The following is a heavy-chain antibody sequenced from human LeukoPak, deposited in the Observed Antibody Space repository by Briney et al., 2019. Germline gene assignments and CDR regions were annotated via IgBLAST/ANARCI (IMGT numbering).Heavy chain of an antibody. J-gene: IGHJ6*02. D-gene: IGHD6-19*01. CDR1: GFTFSSSA. CDR2: ISGSGGST. CDR3: AKGLHSSGTNYYGMDV. Sequence: GGSLRLSCAASGFTFSSSALSWLAQAQGKGLVWVLVISGSGGSTHYADAVKGRFTISRDNSKHTLFLQVNSLRAEDTAVYYCAKGLHSSGTNYYGMDVWGQGTTVTVSS. V-gene: IGHV3-23*01.